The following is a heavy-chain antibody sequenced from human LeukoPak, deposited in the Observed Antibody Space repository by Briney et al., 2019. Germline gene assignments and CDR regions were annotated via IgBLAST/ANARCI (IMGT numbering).Heavy chain of an antibody. Sequence: PGGSLRLSCEASGLIFSNYGMHWVRQAPGKGLEWVANIKQDGSEKYYVDSVKGRFTISRDNAKNSVYLQMNSLRVEDTAVYYCARGLLWLFGGQGTLVTVSS. J-gene: IGHJ4*02. D-gene: IGHD3-10*01. V-gene: IGHV3-7*01. CDR1: GLIFSNYG. CDR3: ARGLLWLF. CDR2: IKQDGSEK.